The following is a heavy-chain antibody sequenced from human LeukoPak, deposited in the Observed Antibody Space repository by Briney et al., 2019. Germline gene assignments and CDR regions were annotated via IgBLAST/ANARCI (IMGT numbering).Heavy chain of an antibody. Sequence: PGGSLRLSCAASGFTFRSYTMHWVRQAPGKGLEWVAVISYDGSNAYYADSVKGRFTISRDSSKNTLFLQMSSLRAEDTAVYYCARDFGGSSDYWGQGTLVTVSS. V-gene: IGHV3-30-3*01. CDR1: GFTFRSYT. D-gene: IGHD1-26*01. J-gene: IGHJ4*02. CDR2: ISYDGSNA. CDR3: ARDFGGSSDY.